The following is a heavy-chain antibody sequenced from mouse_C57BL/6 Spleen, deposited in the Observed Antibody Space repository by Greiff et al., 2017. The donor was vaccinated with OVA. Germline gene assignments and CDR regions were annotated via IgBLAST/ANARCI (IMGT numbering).Heavy chain of an antibody. Sequence: EVKLVESGGDLVKPGGSLKLSCAASGFTFSSYGMSWVRQTPDKRLEWVATISSGGSYPYYPDSVKGRFTISRDNAKNTLYLQRSSLKSEDTAMYYCARHMGYHGAWFAYWGQGTLVTVSA. CDR3: ARHMGYHGAWFAY. J-gene: IGHJ3*01. V-gene: IGHV5-6*01. CDR1: GFTFSSYG. CDR2: ISSGGSYP. D-gene: IGHD2-2*01.